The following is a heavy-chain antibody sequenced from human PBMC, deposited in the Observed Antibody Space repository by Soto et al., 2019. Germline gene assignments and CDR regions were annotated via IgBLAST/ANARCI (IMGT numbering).Heavy chain of an antibody. CDR3: ATRITVFGLLIPPFDP. J-gene: IGHJ5*02. Sequence: QVHLQQWGAGLLKPSETLSLTCAVYGGSVNGYYWNWIRQPPGKGLEWIGEINHTGGTHYNPSLKSRVTMSVDTSKNQCSLRLRSVTAADTAIYYCATRITVFGLLIPPFDPWGQGTQVTVSS. CDR2: INHTGGT. V-gene: IGHV4-34*02. CDR1: GGSVNGYY. D-gene: IGHD3-3*01.